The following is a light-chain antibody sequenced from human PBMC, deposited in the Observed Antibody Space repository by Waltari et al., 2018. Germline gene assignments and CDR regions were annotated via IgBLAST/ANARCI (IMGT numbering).Light chain of an antibody. V-gene: IGLV2-11*01. CDR2: EVS. Sequence: QSALTQPRSVSGSPGQSVTIPCTGTSSDVGGYNSVSWYQHHPGKAPKLMIYEVSKRPSGVPDRFSGSQSGSTASLTVSGLQAEDEADYYCSSYAGNNVYVFGSGTKVTVL. CDR1: SSDVGGYNS. J-gene: IGLJ1*01. CDR3: SSYAGNNVYV.